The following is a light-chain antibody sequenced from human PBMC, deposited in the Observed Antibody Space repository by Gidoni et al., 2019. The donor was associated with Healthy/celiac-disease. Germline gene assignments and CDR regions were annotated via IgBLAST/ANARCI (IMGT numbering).Light chain of an antibody. J-gene: IGKJ5*01. CDR1: QSITSY. CDR2: AAS. Sequence: DIQTTQSPSSLSASAGDSVTITCRASQSITSYLNLYQQKPGKAPKLLTYAASSLQSGVPSRFSGGGSGTDFTPTISSLQPEYLATYYSQQSYTTPTFGQGTRLEIK. V-gene: IGKV1-39*01. CDR3: QQSYTTPT.